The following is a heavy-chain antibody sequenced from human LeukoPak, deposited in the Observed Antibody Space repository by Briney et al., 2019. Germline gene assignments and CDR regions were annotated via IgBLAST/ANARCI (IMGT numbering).Heavy chain of an antibody. Sequence: ASVKVSCKTSGFTFARYGISWVRQAPRQGLEWMGLISGYNGDRNYAQKFQDRLTIITDTSTTTVYLELRSLRSDDTAVYYCVRDPSNSSGRYAYFDYWGQGALVTVSS. V-gene: IGHV1-18*01. CDR3: VRDPSNSSGRYAYFDY. CDR1: GFTFARYG. D-gene: IGHD3-22*01. CDR2: ISGYNGDR. J-gene: IGHJ4*02.